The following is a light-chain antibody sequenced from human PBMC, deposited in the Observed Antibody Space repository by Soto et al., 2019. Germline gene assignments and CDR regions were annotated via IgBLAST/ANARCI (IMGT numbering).Light chain of an antibody. Sequence: DIQMTQSPSSLSASVGDRVTITCQASQDINNCLHWYQQKPGKAPKLLIYDVSILETGVPSRFSGSGSGTDFTFAISSPRPEDVATYYCQQYDNLPPVYSFGQGTNLEIK. CDR3: QQYDNLPPVYS. CDR1: QDINNC. J-gene: IGKJ2*01. V-gene: IGKV1-33*01. CDR2: DVS.